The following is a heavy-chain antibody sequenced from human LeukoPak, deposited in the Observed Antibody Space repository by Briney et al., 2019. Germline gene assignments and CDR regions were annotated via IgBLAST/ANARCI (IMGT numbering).Heavy chain of an antibody. J-gene: IGHJ4*02. CDR1: GFTFSSSA. CDR2: LSYDRRNE. CDR3: ARDVETH. Sequence: PGRSLRLSCAASGFTFSSSAMHWVRQAPGKGLEWVAVLSYDRRNEYYADSVKGRFTISRDNSENTVYLHMNSLRVEDTAIYYCARDVETHWGQGTPVTVSS. V-gene: IGHV3-30*04.